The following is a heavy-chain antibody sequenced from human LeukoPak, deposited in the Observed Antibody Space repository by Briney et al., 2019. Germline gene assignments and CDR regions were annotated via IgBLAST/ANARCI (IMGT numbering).Heavy chain of an antibody. CDR1: GFTFSNYG. J-gene: IGHJ4*02. CDR2: ISGRDDST. Sequence: GASLRLSCAASGFTFSNYGMSWVRQAPGKGLEWVSAISGRDDSTYYADSVKGRFTISRDTSKNTLYLQMNSLRAEDTAVYYCAKWGDYDVLTGYYDSDYWGQGTLVTVSS. V-gene: IGHV3-23*01. CDR3: AKWGDYDVLTGYYDSDY. D-gene: IGHD3-9*01.